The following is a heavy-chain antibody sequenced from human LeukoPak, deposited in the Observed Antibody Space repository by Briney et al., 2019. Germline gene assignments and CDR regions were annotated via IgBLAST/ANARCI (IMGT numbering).Heavy chain of an antibody. J-gene: IGHJ4*02. CDR1: GFSVTRNY. CDR2: MYSGGGT. Sequence: GGSLRLSCAASGFSVTRNYVSWVRQAPGKGLEWVSLMYSGGGTSYADSVKGRFTISRDTSKNTLYLQMSSLRAEDTALYYCARYDNGKDYFDYWGQGTLVTVSS. D-gene: IGHD1-1*01. CDR3: ARYDNGKDYFDY. V-gene: IGHV3-53*01.